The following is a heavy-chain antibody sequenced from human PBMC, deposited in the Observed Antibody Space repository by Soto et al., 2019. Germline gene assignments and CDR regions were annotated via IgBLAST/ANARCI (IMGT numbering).Heavy chain of an antibody. J-gene: IGHJ4*02. D-gene: IGHD1-26*01. Sequence: QITLKESGPTLVKPTQTLTLTCTFSGFSLTSSGVGVGWIRQPPGKALECLALIYWDDDKRYSPSLKNRLTITKDTSKNQVVLTVTHMDPMDTATYYCAHRLTRYSWNYGLFDDWGQGTLVTVSS. CDR2: IYWDDDK. CDR3: AHRLTRYSWNYGLFDD. CDR1: GFSLTSSGVG. V-gene: IGHV2-5*02.